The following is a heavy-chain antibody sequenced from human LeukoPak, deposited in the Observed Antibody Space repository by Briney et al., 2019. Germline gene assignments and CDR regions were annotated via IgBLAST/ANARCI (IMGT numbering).Heavy chain of an antibody. V-gene: IGHV4-4*07. Sequence: SETLSLTCTVSGGSISGYNWSWIRQPAGKGLEWIGRVYSSGSTNYNPSLKSRVAMSVDTSKNQFSLRVTSVTAADTAVYFCVRDLGRFDSWGQGALVLVSS. CDR2: VYSSGST. CDR3: VRDLGRFDS. J-gene: IGHJ5*01. CDR1: GGSISGYN.